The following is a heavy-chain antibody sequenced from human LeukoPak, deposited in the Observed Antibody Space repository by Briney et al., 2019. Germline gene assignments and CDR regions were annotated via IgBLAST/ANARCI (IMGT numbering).Heavy chain of an antibody. CDR3: AKVTHDSSGYYLDY. CDR1: GFTFKTHS. CDR2: IKQDGGEK. Sequence: PGGSLRLSCVASGFTFKTHSMNWVRQAPGRGLEWVANIKQDGGEKYYVDSVKGRFTISRDNAKNSLYLQMNSLRVEDTAVYYCAKVTHDSSGYYLDYWGQGTLVTVSS. J-gene: IGHJ4*02. V-gene: IGHV3-7*01. D-gene: IGHD3-22*01.